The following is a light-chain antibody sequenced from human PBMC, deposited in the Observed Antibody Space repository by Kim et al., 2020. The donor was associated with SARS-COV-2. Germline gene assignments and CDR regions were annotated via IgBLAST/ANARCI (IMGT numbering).Light chain of an antibody. CDR2: FDS. V-gene: IGLV3-21*02. CDR3: QVWHGVSGHVV. J-gene: IGLJ2*01. Sequence: SYELTQPPSVSVAPGQTASIACGGNNIGSKAVHWYQQKPGQAPVLVVYFDSDRPSGIPERFSGSTSGNTATLTISRVEAGDEADYYCQVWHGVSGHVVFGGGTQLTVL. CDR1: NIGSKA.